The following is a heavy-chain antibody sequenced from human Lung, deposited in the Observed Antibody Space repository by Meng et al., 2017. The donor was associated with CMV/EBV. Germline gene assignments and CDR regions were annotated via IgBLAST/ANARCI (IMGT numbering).Heavy chain of an antibody. Sequence: GEXXRISCAASGFTFSSYWMSWVRQAPGKGLEWVANIKQDGSEKYYVDSVKGRFTISRDNAKYSLYLKMNSLRAEDTAVYYCARVDFWTDQYYFDYWGQGXLVTVSS. CDR2: IKQDGSEK. CDR1: GFTFSSYW. CDR3: ARVDFWTDQYYFDY. D-gene: IGHD3/OR15-3a*01. V-gene: IGHV3-7*01. J-gene: IGHJ4*02.